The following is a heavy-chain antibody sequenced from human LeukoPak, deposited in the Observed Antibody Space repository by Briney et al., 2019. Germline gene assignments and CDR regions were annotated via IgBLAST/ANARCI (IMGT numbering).Heavy chain of an antibody. J-gene: IGHJ4*02. V-gene: IGHV3-30*18. CDR2: ISYDGSNK. D-gene: IGHD3-22*01. CDR1: GFTFSSYG. CDR3: AKDKGRDYYDSSGRIGY. Sequence: GGSLRLSCAASGFTFSSYGMHWVRQAPGNGLEWVAVISYDGSNKYYADSVKGRFTTSRDNSKNTLYLQMNSLRAEDTAVYYCAKDKGRDYYDSSGRIGYWGQGTLVTVSS.